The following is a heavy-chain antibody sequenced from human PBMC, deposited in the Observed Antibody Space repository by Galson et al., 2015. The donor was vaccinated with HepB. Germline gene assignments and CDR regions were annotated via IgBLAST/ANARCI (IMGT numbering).Heavy chain of an antibody. CDR2: ISSGGITI. CDR1: ELSFSDSY. D-gene: IGHD6-19*01. V-gene: IGHV3-11*01. Sequence: SLRLSCAASELSFSDSYMGWIRQAPGKGLEWVSYISSGGITISYADSVKGRFTISRDNAKNSLYLQMNSLRADDTAMYCCARGTLKGVAGLYFDYWGQGTLVSVSS. CDR3: ARGTLKGVAGLYFDY. J-gene: IGHJ4*02.